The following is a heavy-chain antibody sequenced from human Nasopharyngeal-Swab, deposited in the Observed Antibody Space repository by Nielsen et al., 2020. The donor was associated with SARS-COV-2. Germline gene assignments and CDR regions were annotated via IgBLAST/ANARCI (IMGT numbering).Heavy chain of an antibody. D-gene: IGHD5-24*01. V-gene: IGHV4-59*01. CDR2: IYYSGST. Sequence: RQAPGKGLEWIGYIYYSGSTNYNPSLKGRVTISVDTSKNQFSLKLSSVTAADTAVYYCARERRDGYNSVCYFDYWGQGTLVTVSS. J-gene: IGHJ4*02. CDR3: ARERRDGYNSVCYFDY.